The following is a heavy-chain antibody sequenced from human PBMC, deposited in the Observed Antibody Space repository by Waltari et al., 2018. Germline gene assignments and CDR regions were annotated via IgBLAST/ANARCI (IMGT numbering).Heavy chain of an antibody. CDR2: MNPNVGNK. D-gene: IGHD3-3*01. V-gene: IGHV1-8*01. CDR1: GYTFTSYD. CDR3: ATGLVIAFGVVHLTQTHFDY. J-gene: IGHJ4*02. Sequence: QVQLVQSGAAVKKPGASVKVSCKASGYTFTSYDINWVRQAPGHGLEWMGLMNPNVGNKGYEQKFRGRVTMSRNTSISTAYMDLSSLMSDDTAVYYCATGLVIAFGVVHLTQTHFDYWGQGTLVTVSS.